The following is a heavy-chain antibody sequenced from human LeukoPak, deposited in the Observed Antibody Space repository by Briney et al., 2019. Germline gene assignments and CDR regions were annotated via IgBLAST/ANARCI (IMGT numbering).Heavy chain of an antibody. Sequence: GGSLRLSCAASGFTFRSYSMNWVRQAPGKGLEWVSYISSRSSTIYYADSVKGRFTISRDNAKNSLYLQMNSLRAEDTAVYYCARDLWIYYDSSGLFDYWGQGTLVTVSS. J-gene: IGHJ4*02. D-gene: IGHD3-22*01. CDR2: ISSRSSTI. V-gene: IGHV3-48*01. CDR3: ARDLWIYYDSSGLFDY. CDR1: GFTFRSYS.